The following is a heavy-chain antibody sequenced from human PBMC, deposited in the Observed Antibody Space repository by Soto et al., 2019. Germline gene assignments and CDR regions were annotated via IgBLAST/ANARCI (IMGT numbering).Heavy chain of an antibody. Sequence: SETLSLTCTVSGGSISSYYWSWIRQPPGKGLEWIGYIYYSGSTNYNPSLKSRVTISVDTSKNQFSLKLSSVTAADTAVYYCARCLIGEMATSKGHYYYGMDVWGQGTTVTVSS. D-gene: IGHD5-12*01. V-gene: IGHV4-59*01. CDR1: GGSISSYY. CDR3: ARCLIGEMATSKGHYYYGMDV. J-gene: IGHJ6*02. CDR2: IYYSGST.